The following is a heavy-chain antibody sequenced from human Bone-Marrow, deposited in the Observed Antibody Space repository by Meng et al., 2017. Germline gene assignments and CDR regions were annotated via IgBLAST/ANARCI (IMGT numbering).Heavy chain of an antibody. CDR3: ARDSGFDY. D-gene: IGHD7-27*01. CDR1: GFHFGSYG. J-gene: IGHJ4*02. Sequence: QVQLVGAGGAEDPPGRSLSLCCAASGFHFGSYGMHWVRQAPGKGLGWVAVIWYDGSNKYYADSVKGRFTISRDNSKNTLYLQMNSLRAEDTAVYYCARDSGFDYWGQGTLVTVSS. V-gene: IGHV3-33*01. CDR2: IWYDGSNK.